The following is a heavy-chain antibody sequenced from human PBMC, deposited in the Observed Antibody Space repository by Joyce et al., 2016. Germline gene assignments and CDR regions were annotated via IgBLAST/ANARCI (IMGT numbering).Heavy chain of an antibody. CDR3: ATDGHPFYLSN. J-gene: IGHJ4*02. CDR2: IWSDGSK. D-gene: IGHD2/OR15-2a*01. CDR1: GFTFNYYG. Sequence: QVQLVESGGGVVQPGRSLRLSCAASGFTFNYYGMHWARQAPGKGLEWVAVIWSDGSKHDGDSVKGRFTISRDNSNNMVFLQMTSLRAEDTAVYYCATDGHPFYLSNWGQGTLVTVSS. V-gene: IGHV3-33*08.